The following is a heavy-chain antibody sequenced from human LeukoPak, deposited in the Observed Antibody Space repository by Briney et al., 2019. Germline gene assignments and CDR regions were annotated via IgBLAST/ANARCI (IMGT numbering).Heavy chain of an antibody. CDR3: ARRGGGTIFGVVISTRPFDY. CDR2: INHSGST. V-gene: IGHV4-34*01. CDR1: GGSFSGYY. Sequence: SETLSLTCAVYGGSFSGYYWSWIRQPPGKGLEWIGEINHSGSTNYNPSLKSRVTISVDTSKNQFSLKLSSVTAADTAVYYCARRGGGTIFGVVISTRPFDYWGQGTLVTVSS. D-gene: IGHD3-3*01. J-gene: IGHJ4*02.